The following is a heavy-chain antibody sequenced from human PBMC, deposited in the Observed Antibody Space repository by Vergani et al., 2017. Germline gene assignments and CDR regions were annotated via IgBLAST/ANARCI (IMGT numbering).Heavy chain of an antibody. D-gene: IGHD1-14*01. Sequence: QVQLVQSGAEVKKPGASVKVSCKASGYTFTSYGISWVRQAPGQGLEWMGWISAYNGNTNSAQKLQGRVTMTTDPSTRTAYMELRSLRSDDTAVYYCARDRGNLEAGPVDYWGQGTLVTVSS. J-gene: IGHJ4*02. CDR2: ISAYNGNT. CDR3: ARDRGNLEAGPVDY. V-gene: IGHV1-18*01. CDR1: GYTFTSYG.